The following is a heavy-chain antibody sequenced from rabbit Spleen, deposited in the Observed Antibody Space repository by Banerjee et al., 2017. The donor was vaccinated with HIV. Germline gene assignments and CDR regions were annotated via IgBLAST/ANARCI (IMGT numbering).Heavy chain of an antibody. D-gene: IGHD2-1*01. CDR3: ARDRDGDTPYNSYYFDL. CDR1: GFSFSSGYY. Sequence: QEHLEESGGDLVKPGASLTLTCTASGFSFSSGYYMCWVRQAPGKGLEWIGCIAIGSVRTYYASWAKGRFTISKTSSTTVTLQMTSLTAADTATYFCARDRDGDTPYNSYYFDLWGPGTLVPVS. J-gene: IGHJ4*01. V-gene: IGHV1S45*01. CDR2: IAIGSVRT.